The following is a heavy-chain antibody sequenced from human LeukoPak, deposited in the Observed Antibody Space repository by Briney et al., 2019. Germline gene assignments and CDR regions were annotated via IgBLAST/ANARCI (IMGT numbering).Heavy chain of an antibody. CDR3: ARVAKERVGGVYYFDY. J-gene: IGHJ4*02. Sequence: GGSLRLSCAASGFTFSDYDMRWVRQATGKGLEWVSAIGTAGDTYYTGSVNGRFTISRENAKNSLYLQMNSLSAGDTAVYYCARVAKERVGGVYYFDYWGQGTLVTVSS. D-gene: IGHD1-1*01. CDR2: IGTAGDT. V-gene: IGHV3-13*01. CDR1: GFTFSDYD.